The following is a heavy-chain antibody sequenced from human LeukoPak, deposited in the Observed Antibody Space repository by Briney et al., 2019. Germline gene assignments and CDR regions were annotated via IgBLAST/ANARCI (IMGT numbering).Heavy chain of an antibody. V-gene: IGHV1-2*02. D-gene: IGHD2-15*01. Sequence: ASVKVSCKASGYTFTGYYMHWVRQAPEQGLEWMGWINPNSGGTNYAQKFQGRVTMTRDTSISTAYMELSRLRSDDTAVYYCARGYCSGGSCYSAAFDIWGQGTMVTVSS. CDR1: GYTFTGYY. CDR3: ARGYCSGGSCYSAAFDI. J-gene: IGHJ3*02. CDR2: INPNSGGT.